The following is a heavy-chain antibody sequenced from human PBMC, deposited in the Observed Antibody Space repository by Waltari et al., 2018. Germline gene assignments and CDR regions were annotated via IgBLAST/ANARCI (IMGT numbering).Heavy chain of an antibody. CDR1: GFTFRSYE. CDR3: ARERSYVFWSGLTYYFDY. J-gene: IGHJ4*02. CDR2: ISSSGSTI. V-gene: IGHV3-48*03. D-gene: IGHD3-3*01. Sequence: EVQLVESGGGLVQPGGSLILSCAAPGFTFRSYEMNWVRQAPGKGLEWVSYISSSGSTIYYADSVKGRFTISRDNAKNSLYLQVNSLRAEDTAVYYCARERSYVFWSGLTYYFDYWGQGTLVTVSS.